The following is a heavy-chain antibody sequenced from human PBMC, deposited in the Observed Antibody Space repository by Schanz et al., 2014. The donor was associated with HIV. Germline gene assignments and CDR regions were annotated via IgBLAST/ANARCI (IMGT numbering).Heavy chain of an antibody. CDR2: ISESGGRT. V-gene: IGHV3-23*04. CDR1: GFTFNNYA. J-gene: IGHJ6*02. Sequence: EVQLVESGGGLVQPGGSLRLSCIASGFTFNNYAMTWVRQAPGKGLEWVSSISESGGRTYYADSVKGRFTISRDNSKDTLYLQMRSLRAEDSAVYYCAKDRNYYESKYRGKGNYYYYYGMDVWGQGTTVTVSS. CDR3: AKDRNYYESKYRGKGNYYYYYGMDV. D-gene: IGHD3-22*01.